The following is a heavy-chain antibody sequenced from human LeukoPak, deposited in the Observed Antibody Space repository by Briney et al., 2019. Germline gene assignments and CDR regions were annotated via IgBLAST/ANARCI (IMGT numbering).Heavy chain of an antibody. V-gene: IGHV3-11*04. J-gene: IGHJ4*01. Sequence: GGSLRLSCAASGYMFSDYYMSWIRQTPEKGLEWLSYISHSGSTKYYADSVKGRFTVSRDNGKNSLYLQMNSLRAEDTALYYCATYGSGSGTFFDSWGQGTLVTVSS. CDR3: ATYGSGSGTFFDS. D-gene: IGHD3-10*01. CDR2: ISHSGSTK. CDR1: GYMFSDYY.